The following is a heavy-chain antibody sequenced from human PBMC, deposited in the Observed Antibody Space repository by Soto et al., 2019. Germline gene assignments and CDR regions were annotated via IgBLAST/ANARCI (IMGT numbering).Heavy chain of an antibody. CDR1: GFTFSSYG. V-gene: IGHV3-30*18. D-gene: IGHD2-15*01. CDR3: AKEKGRYCSGGSCSYYGMDV. CDR2: ISYDGSNK. J-gene: IGHJ6*02. Sequence: PGGSLRLSCAASGFTFSSYGMHWVRQAPGKGLEWVAVISYDGSNKYYADSVKGRFTISRDNSKNTLYLQMNSLRAEDTAVYYCAKEKGRYCSGGSCSYYGMDVWGQGTTVTVSS.